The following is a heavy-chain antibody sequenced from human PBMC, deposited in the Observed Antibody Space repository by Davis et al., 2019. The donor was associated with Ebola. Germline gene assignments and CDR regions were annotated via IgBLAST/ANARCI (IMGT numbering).Heavy chain of an antibody. D-gene: IGHD3-22*01. CDR2: ISSKSSYI. CDR1: GFTFSSYN. J-gene: IGHJ4*02. V-gene: IGHV3-21*01. CDR3: ARDYLDDHYDLSGYYY. Sequence: GESLKISCAASGFTFSSYNMNWVRQAPGKGLEWVSSISSKSSYIYYADSVKGRFTISRDNAKDSLYLQMNSLRAEDTAVYYCARDYLDDHYDLSGYYYWGQGTQVTVSS.